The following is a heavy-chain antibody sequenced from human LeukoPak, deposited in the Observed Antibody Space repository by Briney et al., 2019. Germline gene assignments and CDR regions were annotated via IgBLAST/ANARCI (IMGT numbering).Heavy chain of an antibody. CDR2: FDPEDGET. D-gene: IGHD6-19*01. CDR1: GYTLTELS. J-gene: IGHJ4*02. Sequence: ASVKVSCKVSGYTLTELSMHWVRQAPGKGLGWMGGFDPEDGETIYAQKFQGRVTMTEDTSTDTAYMDPSSLRSEDTAFYYCAAPAVADRYYFDYWGQGTLVTVSS. CDR3: AAPAVADRYYFDY. V-gene: IGHV1-24*01.